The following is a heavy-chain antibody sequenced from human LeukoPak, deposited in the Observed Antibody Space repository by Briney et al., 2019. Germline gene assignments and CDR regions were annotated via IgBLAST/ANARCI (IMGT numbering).Heavy chain of an antibody. V-gene: IGHV4-39*01. Sequence: SETLSLTCTVSVGSISSSRYIWGWVRQPPGKGLEWIGTIYYSGSTYYNPSLKGRVTISVDTSKNQFSLKLSSVTAADTAVFYCARRPVAGTFYFDYWGQGTLVTVSS. D-gene: IGHD6-19*01. CDR3: ARRPVAGTFYFDY. J-gene: IGHJ4*02. CDR2: IYYSGST. CDR1: VGSISSSRYI.